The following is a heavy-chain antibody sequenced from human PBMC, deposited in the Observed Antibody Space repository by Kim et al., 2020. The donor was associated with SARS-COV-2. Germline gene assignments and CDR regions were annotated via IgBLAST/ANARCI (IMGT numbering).Heavy chain of an antibody. V-gene: IGHV1-18*01. D-gene: IGHD1-26*01. CDR3: ARLIGDNSGSYWGVDY. Sequence: KLQGRVTMTTDTSTSTAYMELRSLRSDDTAVYYCARLIGDNSGSYWGVDYWGQGTLVTVSS. J-gene: IGHJ4*02.